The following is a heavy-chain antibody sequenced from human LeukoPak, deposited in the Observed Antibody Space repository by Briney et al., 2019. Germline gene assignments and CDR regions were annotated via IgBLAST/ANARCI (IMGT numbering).Heavy chain of an antibody. CDR1: GYTFTSYD. J-gene: IGHJ6*03. CDR3: ARDIYVYGDYSDYYYMDV. V-gene: IGHV1-69*13. CDR2: IIPIFGTA. Sequence: ASVKVSCKASGYTFTSYDINWVRQATGQGLEWMGGIIPIFGTANYAQKFQGRVTITADESTSTAYMGLSSLRSEDTAVYYCARDIYVYGDYSDYYYMDVWGKGTTVTVSS. D-gene: IGHD4-17*01.